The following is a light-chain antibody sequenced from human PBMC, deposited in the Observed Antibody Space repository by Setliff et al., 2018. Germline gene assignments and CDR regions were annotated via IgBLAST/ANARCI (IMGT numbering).Light chain of an antibody. Sequence: QSALAQPASVSGSPGQSITISCSGTSNDVGAYDLVSWYQQHPGKVPKLIIFDVSNRSSGVSHRFSGSKSGNTASLTISGLQADDEADYYCCAYTASTTYVFVNGTKVTV. J-gene: IGLJ1*01. CDR1: SNDVGAYDL. CDR3: CAYTASTTYV. CDR2: DVS. V-gene: IGLV2-14*03.